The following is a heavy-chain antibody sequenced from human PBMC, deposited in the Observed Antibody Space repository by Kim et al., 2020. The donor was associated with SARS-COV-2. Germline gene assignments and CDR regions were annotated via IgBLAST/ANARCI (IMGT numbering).Heavy chain of an antibody. J-gene: IGHJ4*02. CDR2: IKSKNDGGTT. D-gene: IGHD3-10*01. CDR1: GFTFSNAW. Sequence: GGSLRLSCAASGFTFSNAWMSWVRQAPGKGLEWVGRIKSKNDGGTTDYAAPVKGRFTILRDDSKNTLYLQMNSLKTEDTAVNYCTTDAPNRSTMVRGPLNRGRGTLVTVSS. CDR3: TTDAPNRSTMVRGPLN. V-gene: IGHV3-15*01.